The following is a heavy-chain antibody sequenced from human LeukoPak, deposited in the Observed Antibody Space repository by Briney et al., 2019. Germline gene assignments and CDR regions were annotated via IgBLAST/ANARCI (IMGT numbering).Heavy chain of an antibody. CDR2: IIPIFGTA. V-gene: IGHV1-69*13. Sequence: ASVKVSCKASGGTFSSYAISWVRQAPGQGLEWMGGIIPIFGTANYAQKFQGRVTITADESTSTAYMELSSLRSEDTAVYYCARDKLCGGDCYDYYYYGMDVRGQGTTVTVSS. D-gene: IGHD2-21*02. J-gene: IGHJ6*02. CDR3: ARDKLCGGDCYDYYYYGMDV. CDR1: GGTFSSYA.